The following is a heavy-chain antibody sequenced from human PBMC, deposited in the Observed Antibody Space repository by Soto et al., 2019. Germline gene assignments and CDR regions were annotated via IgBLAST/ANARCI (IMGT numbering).Heavy chain of an antibody. CDR3: ARSNDSSGLRLSAFDI. CDR2: INHSGST. D-gene: IGHD3-22*01. V-gene: IGHV4-34*01. CDR1: GGSFSGYY. J-gene: IGHJ3*02. Sequence: SETLSLTCAVYGGSFSGYYWSWIRQPPGKGLEWIGEINHSGSTNYNPSLKSRVTISVDTSKNQFSLKLSSVTAADTAVYYCARSNDSSGLRLSAFDIWGQGTMVTVSS.